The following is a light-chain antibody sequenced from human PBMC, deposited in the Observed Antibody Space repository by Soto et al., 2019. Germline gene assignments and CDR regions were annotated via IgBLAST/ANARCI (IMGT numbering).Light chain of an antibody. CDR3: QQYGRSLFT. CDR1: QSVTSSY. V-gene: IGKV3-20*01. J-gene: IGKJ3*01. Sequence: EIVLTQSPGTLSLSPGERATLSCRASQSVTSSYLAWYQQKPGQAPRLLIYGASSRATGIPDRFSGSGSGTDFTLTISRLEPEDFAVYYCQQYGRSLFTSGSGTKVDIK. CDR2: GAS.